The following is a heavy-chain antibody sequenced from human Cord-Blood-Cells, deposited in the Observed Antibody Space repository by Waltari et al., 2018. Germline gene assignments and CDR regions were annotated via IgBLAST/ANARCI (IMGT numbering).Heavy chain of an antibody. D-gene: IGHD6-13*01. Sequence: QLQLQESGSGLVKPSQTLSLTCAVSGGSISSGGYSWSWIRQPPGKGLEWIGYTYHSGSTYYNPSLKSRVTISVDRSKNQFSLKLSSGTAADTAVYYCARVRAAAGIRGEDYFDYWGQGTLVTVSS. V-gene: IGHV4-30-2*01. CDR1: GGSISSGGYS. CDR2: TYHSGST. J-gene: IGHJ4*02. CDR3: ARVRAAAGIRGEDYFDY.